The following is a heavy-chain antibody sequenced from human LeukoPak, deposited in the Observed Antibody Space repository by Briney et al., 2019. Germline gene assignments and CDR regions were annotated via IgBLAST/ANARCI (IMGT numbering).Heavy chain of an antibody. J-gene: IGHJ4*02. CDR2: ISSSSSYI. CDR1: GFTFSSYS. V-gene: IGHV3-21*01. D-gene: IGHD4-17*01. Sequence: GGSLRLSCAASGFTFSSYSMNWVRQAPGKGLEWVSSISSSSSYIYYADSVKGRFTISRDNAKNSLYLQMNSLRAEDTAVYYCVIPKGYGDPFDYWGQGTLVTVSS. CDR3: VIPKGYGDPFDY.